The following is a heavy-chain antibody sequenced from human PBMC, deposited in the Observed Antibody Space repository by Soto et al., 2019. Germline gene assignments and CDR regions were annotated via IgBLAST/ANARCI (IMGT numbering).Heavy chain of an antibody. V-gene: IGHV5-51*01. CDR2: IYPGDSDT. Sequence: GESLNISCKGSVYSFTSYWIGWLRQMPGKGLELMGIIYPGDSDTRYSPSFQGQVAISADKSISTAYLQWSSLKASDTAMYYCARAYWSRYYYGMDVWGKGTTVTVSS. CDR3: ARAYWSRYYYGMDV. CDR1: VYSFTSYW. J-gene: IGHJ6*04. D-gene: IGHD2-8*02.